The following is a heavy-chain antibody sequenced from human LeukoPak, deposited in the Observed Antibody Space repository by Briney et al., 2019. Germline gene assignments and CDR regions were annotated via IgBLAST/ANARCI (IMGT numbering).Heavy chain of an antibody. V-gene: IGHV4-39*07. CDR1: GGSISSSSYY. D-gene: IGHD2-15*01. J-gene: IGHJ1*01. CDR3: ARAARRGSHGPGYFQH. CDR2: IYYSGST. Sequence: SETLSLTCTVSGGSISSSSYYWGWIRQPPGKGLEWIGSIYYSGSTYYNPSLKSRVTISVDTSKNQFSLKLSSVTAADTAVYYCARAARRGSHGPGYFQHWGQGTLVTVSS.